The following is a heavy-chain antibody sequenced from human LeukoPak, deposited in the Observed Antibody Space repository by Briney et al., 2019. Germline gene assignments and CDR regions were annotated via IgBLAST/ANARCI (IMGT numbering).Heavy chain of an antibody. Sequence: GSSVKVSCKASGGTFSSYAISWVRQAPGQGLEWMGGIIPILGTANYAQKFQGSVTITTDESTSTAYMELSSLRSEDTAVYYCARDSTGGYHFDYWGQGTLVTVSS. D-gene: IGHD3-22*01. CDR3: ARDSTGGYHFDY. J-gene: IGHJ4*02. CDR1: GGTFSSYA. CDR2: IIPILGTA. V-gene: IGHV1-69*05.